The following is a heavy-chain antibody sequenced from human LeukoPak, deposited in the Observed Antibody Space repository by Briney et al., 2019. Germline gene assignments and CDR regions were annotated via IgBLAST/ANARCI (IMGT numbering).Heavy chain of an antibody. V-gene: IGHV4-4*09. D-gene: IGHD6-13*01. CDR3: ARAAAADDIRTFRDYYYLDV. CDR1: GGSTSSYY. J-gene: IGHJ6*03. Sequence: SETLSLTCTVSGGSTSSYYWSWIRQPPGKGLEWIGYIYTSGSTNYNPSLKSRVTISVDTSKNQFSLKLSSVTAADTAVYYCARAAAADDIRTFRDYYYLDVWGKGTTVTVSS. CDR2: IYTSGST.